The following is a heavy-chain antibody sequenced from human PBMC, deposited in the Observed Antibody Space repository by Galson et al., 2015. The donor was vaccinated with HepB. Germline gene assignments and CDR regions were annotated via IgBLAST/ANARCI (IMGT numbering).Heavy chain of an antibody. CDR1: GYGFTAFW. D-gene: IGHD3-10*01. V-gene: IGHV5-10-1*01. Sequence: QSGAEVKKPGESLRISCKASGYGFTAFWIAWVRQIPGKGLEWIGRIDPSDSYTEYSPSFQGHVTISADRSITTAYLQWSSLKPSDTSMYYCASRHSYVRSGTWYNVSDFWGQGTLVTVTS. CDR2: IDPSDSYT. J-gene: IGHJ4*02. CDR3: ASRHSYVRSGTWYNVSDF.